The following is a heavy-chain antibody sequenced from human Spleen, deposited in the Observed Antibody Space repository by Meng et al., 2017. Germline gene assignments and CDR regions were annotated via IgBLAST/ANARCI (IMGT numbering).Heavy chain of an antibody. Sequence: GESLKISCGASGFNFGDYIMHWVRQSPGQGLEWISRIVPDGGITTYADSVKGRFTVSRDNAKNTLYLQMNSLRADDTAVYYCARDLAWVPFDYWGQGALVTVSS. CDR1: GFNFGDYI. D-gene: IGHD3-3*01. J-gene: IGHJ4*02. V-gene: IGHV3-74*01. CDR2: IVPDGGIT. CDR3: ARDLAWVPFDY.